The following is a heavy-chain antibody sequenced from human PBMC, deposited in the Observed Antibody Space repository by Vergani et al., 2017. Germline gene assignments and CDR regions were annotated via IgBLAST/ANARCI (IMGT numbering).Heavy chain of an antibody. CDR1: GFTFSSYW. CDR3: AKSLGFYCRDGYNSGGPDY. Sequence: EVQLVESGGGLVQPGGSLRLSCAASGFTFSSYWMSWVRQAPGKGLEWVANIKQDGSEKYYVDSVKGRFTISRDNAKNSLYLQMNSLRAEDTAVYYCAKSLGFYCRDGYNSGGPDYWGQGTLVTVSS. V-gene: IGHV3-7*01. D-gene: IGHD5-24*01. J-gene: IGHJ4*02. CDR2: IKQDGSEK.